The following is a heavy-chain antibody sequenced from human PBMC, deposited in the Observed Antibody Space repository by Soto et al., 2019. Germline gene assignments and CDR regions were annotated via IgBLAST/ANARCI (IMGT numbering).Heavy chain of an antibody. D-gene: IGHD5-12*01. CDR1: GFTFHTYA. V-gene: IGHV3-23*01. Sequence: GGSLRLSCAASGFTFHTYAMTWVRQAPEKGLEWVSAITGGGGRTYYADSVKGRFTISRDNSKNTLYLQMNSLRVEDTAVYYCAKRGFDSGGWDYYALNVWGQGTAVTVSS. CDR3: AKRGFDSGGWDYYALNV. J-gene: IGHJ6*02. CDR2: ITGGGGRT.